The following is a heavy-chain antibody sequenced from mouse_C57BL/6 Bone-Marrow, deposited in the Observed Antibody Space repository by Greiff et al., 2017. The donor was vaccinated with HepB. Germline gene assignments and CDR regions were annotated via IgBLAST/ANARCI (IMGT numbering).Heavy chain of an antibody. D-gene: IGHD2-2*01. CDR1: GFTFSSYG. Sequence: EVQGVESGGDLVKPGGSLKLSCAASGFTFSSYGMSWVRQTPDKRLEWVATISSGGSYTYYPDSVKGRFTISRDNAKNTLYLQMSSLKSEDTAMYYCARTGGYPFDYWGQGTTLTVSS. CDR2: ISSGGSYT. V-gene: IGHV5-6*01. J-gene: IGHJ2*01. CDR3: ARTGGYPFDY.